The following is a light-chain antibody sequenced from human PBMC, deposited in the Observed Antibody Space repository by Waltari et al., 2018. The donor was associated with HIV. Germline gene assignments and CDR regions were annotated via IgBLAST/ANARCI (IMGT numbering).Light chain of an antibody. CDR1: QSVRSY. J-gene: IGKJ3*01. CDR2: DAS. CDR3: QQRSNWPPIFT. Sequence: IVLPQSPATLSWSPGGRATLSCRARQSVRSYVAWYHQKPGQAPRLLIYDASNRATGIPARFSGSGSGTDFTLTISSLEPEEFAVYYCQQRSNWPPIFTFGPGTKVDIK. V-gene: IGKV3-11*01.